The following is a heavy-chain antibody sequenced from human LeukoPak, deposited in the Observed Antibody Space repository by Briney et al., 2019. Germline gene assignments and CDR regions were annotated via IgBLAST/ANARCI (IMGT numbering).Heavy chain of an antibody. CDR1: GYTFTSNY. D-gene: IGHD3-22*01. V-gene: IGHV1-18*04. Sequence: ASVKVSCKAFGYTFTSNYMHWVRQAPGQGLEWMGWISAYNGNTNYAQKLQGRVTMTTDTSTSTAYMELSSLRSEDTAVYYCASRTYTYDSSGYYRRNYYFDYWGQGTLVTVSS. CDR2: ISAYNGNT. J-gene: IGHJ4*02. CDR3: ASRTYTYDSSGYYRRNYYFDY.